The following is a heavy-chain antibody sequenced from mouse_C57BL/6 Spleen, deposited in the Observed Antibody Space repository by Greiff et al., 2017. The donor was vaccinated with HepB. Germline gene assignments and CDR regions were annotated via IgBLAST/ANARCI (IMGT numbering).Heavy chain of an antibody. D-gene: IGHD1-2*01. J-gene: IGHJ2*01. V-gene: IGHV5-17*01. CDR1: GFTFSDYG. Sequence: EVKLVESGGGLVKPGGSLKLSCAASGFTFSDYGMHWVRQAPEKGLEWVAYISSGSSTIYYADTVKGRFTISRDNAKNTLFLQMTSLRSEDTAMYYCAREYYGHFDYWGQGTTLTVSS. CDR2: ISSGSSTI. CDR3: AREYYGHFDY.